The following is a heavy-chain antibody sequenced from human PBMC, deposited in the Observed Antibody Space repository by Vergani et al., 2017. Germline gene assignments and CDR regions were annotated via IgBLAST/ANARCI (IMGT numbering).Heavy chain of an antibody. CDR1: GGTFSSYA. CDR3: ARESLAAMPSYYFDY. Sequence: QVQLVQSGAEVKKPGSSVKVSCKASGGTFSSYAISWVRQAPGQGLEWMGRIIPIFGTANYAQKFQGRVTSTADKSTSTAYMELSSLRSEDTAVYYCARESLAAMPSYYFDYWGQGTLVTVSS. D-gene: IGHD2-2*01. V-gene: IGHV1-69*14. J-gene: IGHJ4*02. CDR2: IIPIFGTA.